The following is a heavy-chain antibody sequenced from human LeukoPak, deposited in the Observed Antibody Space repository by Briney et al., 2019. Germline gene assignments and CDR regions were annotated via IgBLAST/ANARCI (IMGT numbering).Heavy chain of an antibody. V-gene: IGHV1-2*02. D-gene: IGHD6-19*01. Sequence: GASVKVSCKASGYTFTGYYMHWVRQAPGQGLEWMGWINPNSGGTNYAQKFQGRVTMTRDTSISTAYMELSRLRSDDTAVYYCVRVGSVAGSDYLDYWGQGTLVTVSS. CDR1: GYTFTGYY. CDR3: VRVGSVAGSDYLDY. J-gene: IGHJ4*02. CDR2: INPNSGGT.